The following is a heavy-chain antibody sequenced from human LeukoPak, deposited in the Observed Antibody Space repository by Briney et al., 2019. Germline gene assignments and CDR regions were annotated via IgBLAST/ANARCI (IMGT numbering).Heavy chain of an antibody. V-gene: IGHV4-39*01. CDR2: IYYAGDT. CDR3: ARHVVAYDYGDY. Sequence: SETLSLTCTVSGGSISSRGHYWGWIRQPPGKGLEWIGSIYYAGDTYYNPSPKSRVAISVDTSKNQFSLNLSSVTAADTAVYYCARHVVAYDYGDYWGQGTLVTVSS. CDR1: GGSISSRGHY. D-gene: IGHD4-17*01. J-gene: IGHJ4*02.